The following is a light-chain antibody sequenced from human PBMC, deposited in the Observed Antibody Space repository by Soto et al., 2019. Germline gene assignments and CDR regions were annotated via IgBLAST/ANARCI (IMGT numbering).Light chain of an antibody. V-gene: IGKV3-11*01. J-gene: IGKJ4*01. CDR2: DAS. Sequence: EIVLTQSPATLSLSPGERATLSCRASQSVSSYLAWYQQKPGQAPRLLIYDASNRATGIPARFSGSGSGTDYTLSISSLEPEDCAGYYGQQRSNCPLTFGGGTKVEIK. CDR3: QQRSNCPLT. CDR1: QSVSSY.